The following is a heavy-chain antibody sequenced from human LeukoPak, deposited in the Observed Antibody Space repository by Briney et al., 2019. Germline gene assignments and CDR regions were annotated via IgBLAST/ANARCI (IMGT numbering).Heavy chain of an antibody. J-gene: IGHJ5*02. V-gene: IGHV3-30*18. CDR2: ISYDGNNK. D-gene: IGHD2-15*01. CDR1: GFTFSSYG. CDR3: AKDVVVVAARSASWFDP. Sequence: GGSLRLSCAASGFTFSSYGMHWVRQAPGKGLEWVAVISYDGNNKYYADSVKGRFTISRDNSKNTLYLQMNSLRAEDTAVYYCAKDVVVVAARSASWFDPWGQGTLVTVSS.